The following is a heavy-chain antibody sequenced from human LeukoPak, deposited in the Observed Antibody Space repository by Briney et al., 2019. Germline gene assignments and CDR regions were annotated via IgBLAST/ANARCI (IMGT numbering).Heavy chain of an antibody. Sequence: GGSLRLSCAVSGFTFSDYGMQWVRQAPGKGLEWVAVIWYDGSKKNYADSVKGRFTISRDNSKNTLYLQMNSLRVEDTAVYYCARDDAWGQGTLVTVSS. CDR1: GFTFSDYG. J-gene: IGHJ5*02. CDR2: IWYDGSKK. CDR3: ARDDA. V-gene: IGHV3-33*01.